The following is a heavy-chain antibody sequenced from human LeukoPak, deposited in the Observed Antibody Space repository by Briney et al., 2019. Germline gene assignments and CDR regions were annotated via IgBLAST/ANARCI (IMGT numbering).Heavy chain of an antibody. CDR1: GFTFSSYE. V-gene: IGHV3-48*03. J-gene: IGHJ4*02. CDR3: ARDRGEGFH. Sequence: PGGSLRPSCAASGFTFSSYEMNWVRQAPGKGLEWVSYISSSGSTMYYADSVKGRFTISRDNAKNSLYLQMNSLRAEDTAVYYCARDRGEGFHWGQGTLVTVSS. CDR2: ISSSGSTM. D-gene: IGHD3-10*01.